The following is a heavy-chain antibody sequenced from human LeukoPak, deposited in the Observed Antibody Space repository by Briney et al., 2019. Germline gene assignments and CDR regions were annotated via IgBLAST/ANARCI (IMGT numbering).Heavy chain of an antibody. V-gene: IGHV3-74*01. Sequence: GGSLRLSCAASGFTFSSYWMHWVRQAPGKGLVWVTRINSDGSSTSYADSVKGRFTISRDNAKNTLYLQMNSLRAEDTAVYYCARGLTYYDSSGYYSNWFDPWGQGTLVTVSS. CDR3: ARGLTYYDSSGYYSNWFDP. D-gene: IGHD3-22*01. CDR2: INSDGSST. CDR1: GFTFSSYW. J-gene: IGHJ5*02.